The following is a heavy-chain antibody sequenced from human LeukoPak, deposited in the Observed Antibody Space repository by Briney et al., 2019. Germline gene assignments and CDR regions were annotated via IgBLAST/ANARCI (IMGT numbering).Heavy chain of an antibody. CDR3: AKGPLVTLDI. Sequence: GGSLRLSCAASGFNFRTYGMGWVRQAAGKGLEWLSGISGSGGSTYYADSVKGRFTISRDDSKNTLYLHMNSLRAEDTAVYYCAKGPLVTLDIWGQGTMVTVSS. D-gene: IGHD2-8*02. J-gene: IGHJ3*02. CDR2: ISGSGGST. V-gene: IGHV3-23*01. CDR1: GFNFRTYG.